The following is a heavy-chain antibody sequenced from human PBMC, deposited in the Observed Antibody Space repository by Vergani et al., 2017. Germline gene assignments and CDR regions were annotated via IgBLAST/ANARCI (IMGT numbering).Heavy chain of an antibody. CDR3: ARGRPGGDGSGSSF. CDR1: GGSFSGYY. V-gene: IGHV4-34*01. J-gene: IGHJ6*02. Sequence: QVQLQQWGAGLLKPSETLSLTCAVYGGSFSGYYWSWIRQPPGKGLEWIGEINHSGSTNYNPSLKSRVTISVDTSKNQFSLKLSSVTAADTAVYYCARGRPGGDGSGSSFWGQGTTVTVSS. CDR2: INHSGST. D-gene: IGHD3-10*01.